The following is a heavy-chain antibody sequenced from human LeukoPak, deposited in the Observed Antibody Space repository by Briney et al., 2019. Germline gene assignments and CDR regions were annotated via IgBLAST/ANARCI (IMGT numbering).Heavy chain of an antibody. Sequence: SGGSLRLSCAASGFTLSSYAMYWVRQAPGKGLEWVALMSYDGSNKYYADSVKGRFTISRDNSKNTLYLQMNSLRVEDTAVYYCAREGREWLSVGIDYWGRGTLVTVSS. CDR2: MSYDGSNK. CDR3: AREGREWLSVGIDY. J-gene: IGHJ4*02. CDR1: GFTLSSYA. D-gene: IGHD6-19*01. V-gene: IGHV3-30-3*01.